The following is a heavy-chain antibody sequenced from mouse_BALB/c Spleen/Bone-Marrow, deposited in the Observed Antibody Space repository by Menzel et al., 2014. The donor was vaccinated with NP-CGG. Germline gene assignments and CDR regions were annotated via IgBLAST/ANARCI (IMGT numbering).Heavy chain of an antibody. Sequence: EVQLVESGPGLVKPSQSLSLTCSVTGYSITSGYYWNWIRQFPGNKLEWMGYIYYDGSNNYNPSLKNRISITRDTSKNQFFLKLNSVTTEDTATYYCARGNGYAMDYWGQGTSVTVSS. J-gene: IGHJ4*01. V-gene: IGHV3-6*02. CDR3: ARGNGYAMDY. CDR2: IYYDGSN. CDR1: GYSITSGYY.